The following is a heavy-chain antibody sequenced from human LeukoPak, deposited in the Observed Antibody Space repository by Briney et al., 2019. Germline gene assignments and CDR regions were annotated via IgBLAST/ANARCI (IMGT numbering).Heavy chain of an antibody. CDR3: TRGDNT. CDR1: GGSISSGSSY. D-gene: IGHD2/OR15-2a*01. Sequence: SQTLSLTCTVSGGSISSGSSYWSWIRQPAGKGLEWIGRIYTSGNTNYKPSLQSRVTISVDTAKNQFSLKRSSVTAADTAVYYCTRGDNTWGQGTLVTVSS. V-gene: IGHV4-61*02. J-gene: IGHJ5*02. CDR2: IYTSGNT.